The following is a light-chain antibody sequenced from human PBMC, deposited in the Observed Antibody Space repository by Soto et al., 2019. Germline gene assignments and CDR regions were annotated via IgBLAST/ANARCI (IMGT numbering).Light chain of an antibody. CDR1: SSDVGGYDY. CDR2: EVS. Sequence: QSVLTQPPSASGSPGQSVTISCTGTSSDVGGYDYVSWYQQHPGKAPKLMIYEVSKRPSGVPDRFSGSKSGNTASLTVSGLQAGDEADYYCSSYAGSNNFIFGGGTKVTVL. V-gene: IGLV2-8*01. J-gene: IGLJ2*01. CDR3: SSYAGSNNFI.